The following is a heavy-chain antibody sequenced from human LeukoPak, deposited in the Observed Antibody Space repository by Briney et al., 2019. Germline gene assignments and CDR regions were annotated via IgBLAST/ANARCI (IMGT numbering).Heavy chain of an antibody. Sequence: GGSLRLSFAASGFTFTDYSIHWVRQAPGEGLEWVSLIGWDGTKTFYADSVRGRFTISRDNSKNSVYLQMDSLRPEDTALYYCAKERGGSRWSAFDYWGQGTLVTVSS. CDR2: IGWDGTKT. V-gene: IGHV3-43*01. CDR3: AKERGGSRWSAFDY. CDR1: GFTFTDYS. J-gene: IGHJ4*02. D-gene: IGHD4-23*01.